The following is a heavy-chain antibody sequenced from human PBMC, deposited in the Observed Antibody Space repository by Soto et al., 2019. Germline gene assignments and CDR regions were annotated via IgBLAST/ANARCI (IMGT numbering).Heavy chain of an antibody. J-gene: IGHJ4*02. V-gene: IGHV3-7*01. D-gene: IGHD3-3*01. CDR1: GFTFSDYW. CDR3: VTEGRRSGSFY. CDR2: INQGGSDI. Sequence: PGGSLRLSCAVSGFTFSDYWMSWVRQTPGKGLEWVAKINQGGSDIYYVDSVRGRFTISRDNAKSSLYLQMNSLGVEDTAVYYCVTEGRRSGSFYWGQGTMVTVSS.